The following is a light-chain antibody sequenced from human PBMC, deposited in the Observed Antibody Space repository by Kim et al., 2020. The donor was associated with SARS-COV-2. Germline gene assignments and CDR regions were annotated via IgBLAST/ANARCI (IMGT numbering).Light chain of an antibody. Sequence: SASIGDRVVITCRASRSVSNWLAWYPQTPGKGPNLLFFEASTLESGVPSRFRGRGSGTEFTLTITSLLPEDFATYYCQQYEDSPYSFGQGTKLEI. J-gene: IGKJ2*03. CDR3: QQYEDSPYS. CDR2: EAS. V-gene: IGKV1-5*01. CDR1: RSVSNW.